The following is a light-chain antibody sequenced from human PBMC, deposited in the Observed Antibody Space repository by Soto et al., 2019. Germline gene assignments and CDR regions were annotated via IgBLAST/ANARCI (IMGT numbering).Light chain of an antibody. CDR1: QGISSN. V-gene: IGKV1-17*01. J-gene: IGKJ1*01. CDR2: AAS. CDR3: LQHNSYPLT. Sequence: QMTQSPSSLSASVGDRAPITCRASQGISSNLAWYQQKPGRAPKRLIYAASSLQSGVPSRFSGSGSGTEFTLTISSLQPEDFATYYCLQHNSYPLTFGQGTKVDIK.